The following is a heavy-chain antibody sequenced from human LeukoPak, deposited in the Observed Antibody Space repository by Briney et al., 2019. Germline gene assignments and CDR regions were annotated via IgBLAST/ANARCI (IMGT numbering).Heavy chain of an antibody. CDR3: VKDYGSGTCALDY. CDR1: GFTFSAYN. J-gene: IGHJ4*02. CDR2: IRHDETSK. V-gene: IGHV3-30*02. D-gene: IGHD3-10*01. Sequence: GGSLRLSCAASGFTFSAYNIHWVRQAPGKGLEWVAFIRHDETSKHYIDSVKGRFTISRDNSKNTLYLQMNSLRPEDTAVYYCVKDYGSGTCALDYWGQGALVTVSS.